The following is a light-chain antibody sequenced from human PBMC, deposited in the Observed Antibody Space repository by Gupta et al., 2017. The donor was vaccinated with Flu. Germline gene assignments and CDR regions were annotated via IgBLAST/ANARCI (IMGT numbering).Light chain of an antibody. J-gene: IGKJ2*03. CDR2: KAS. CDR1: QHITDW. Sequence: DIQMTQSPSTLSAYVGDRVAITCRASQHITDWVAWYQQKPGKAPKVLIYKASNLKSGVPSRFSGSGSGADFTLTISDLQPDDFATYYCQLYEYYPYSFGQGTKLEIK. V-gene: IGKV1-5*03. CDR3: QLYEYYPYS.